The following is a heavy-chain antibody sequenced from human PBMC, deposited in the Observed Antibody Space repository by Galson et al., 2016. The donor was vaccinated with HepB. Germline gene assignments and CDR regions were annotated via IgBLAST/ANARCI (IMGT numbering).Heavy chain of an antibody. CDR1: GGSITTVGYA. D-gene: IGHD3-3*01. Sequence: TLSLTCAVSGGSITTVGYAWSWIRQPPGKGLEWIGEIFHSGTTNYNPSLKSRVTISVDKPKNQFSLKLSSVTAADTAVYYCARGTAIRFLEWSSGGMEVWGQGTTVTVSS. CDR2: IFHSGTT. J-gene: IGHJ6*02. CDR3: ARGTAIRFLEWSSGGMEV. V-gene: IGHV4-30-2*01.